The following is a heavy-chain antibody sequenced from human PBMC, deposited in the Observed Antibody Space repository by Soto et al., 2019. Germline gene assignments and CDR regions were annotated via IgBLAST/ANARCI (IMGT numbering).Heavy chain of an antibody. D-gene: IGHD4-4*01. CDR3: AKDLIDYSISYFDY. CDR2: ITSTGYT. V-gene: IGHV3-23*01. J-gene: IGHJ4*02. Sequence: LRLSCATSGFSFSNYAMSWVRQAPGKGLEWVAGITSTGYTYYVESLKGRLTISRDNSKNTVSLQMNSLRAEDTAVYYCAKDLIDYSISYFDYWGQGTLVTVSS. CDR1: GFSFSNYA.